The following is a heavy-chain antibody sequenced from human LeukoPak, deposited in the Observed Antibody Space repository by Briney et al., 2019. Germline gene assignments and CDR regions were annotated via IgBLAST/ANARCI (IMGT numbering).Heavy chain of an antibody. Sequence: GGSLRLSCAASGFTFSSYSMNWVRQAPGKGLEWVSAISGSGGSTYYADSVKGRFTISRDNSKNTLYLQMNSLRAEDTAVYYCAKDSSGGFDYWGQGTLVTVSS. CDR2: ISGSGGST. J-gene: IGHJ4*02. CDR3: AKDSSGGFDY. D-gene: IGHD2-15*01. CDR1: GFTFSSYS. V-gene: IGHV3-23*01.